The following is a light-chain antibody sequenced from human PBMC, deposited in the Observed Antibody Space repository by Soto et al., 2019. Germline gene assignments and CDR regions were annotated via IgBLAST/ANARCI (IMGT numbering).Light chain of an antibody. J-gene: IGKJ1*01. CDR1: QSVYNNY. Sequence: EIVLTQSPGTLSLSPGERATLSCRASQSVYNNYLAWYQHTPGQAPRLLIYAASSRATGIPDRFSGSGSGTDFTITISRLEPEDVAVYYCQPYGTSSLTFGQGTKVEIK. CDR2: AAS. V-gene: IGKV3-20*01. CDR3: QPYGTSSLT.